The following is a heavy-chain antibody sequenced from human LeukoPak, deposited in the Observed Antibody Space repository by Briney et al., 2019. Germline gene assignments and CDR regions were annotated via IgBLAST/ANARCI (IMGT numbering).Heavy chain of an antibody. CDR2: SGAST. J-gene: IGHJ4*02. Sequence: GGSLRLSCAPSGFTFTSYAMNWVRQAPGKGLEWVSGSGASTYYADSVKGRFTISRDNSKNTLYLQMNSLRAEDTAVYYCARVSFPYYSDSSGYYYFDYWGQGTLVTVSS. CDR1: GFTFTSYA. D-gene: IGHD3-22*01. V-gene: IGHV3-23*01. CDR3: ARVSFPYYSDSSGYYYFDY.